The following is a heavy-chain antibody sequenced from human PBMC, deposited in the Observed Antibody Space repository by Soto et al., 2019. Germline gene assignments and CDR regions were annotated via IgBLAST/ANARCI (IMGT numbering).Heavy chain of an antibody. J-gene: IGHJ4*02. CDR3: AREGRAAAGTFDY. D-gene: IGHD6-13*01. V-gene: IGHV1-69*08. CDR2: IIPILGIA. Sequence: QVQLVQSGAGVKKPGSSVKVSCKASGGTFSSYTISWVRQAPGQGLEWMGRIIPILGIANYAQKFQGRVTITADKSTSTAYMELSSLRSEDTAVYYCAREGRAAAGTFDYWGQGTLVTVSS. CDR1: GGTFSSYT.